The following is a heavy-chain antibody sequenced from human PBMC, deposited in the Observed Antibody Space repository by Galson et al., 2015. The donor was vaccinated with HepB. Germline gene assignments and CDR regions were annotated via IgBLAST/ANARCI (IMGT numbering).Heavy chain of an antibody. CDR2: ISGNGDST. D-gene: IGHD5-18*01. CDR1: GFAFDTHA. J-gene: IGHJ5*01. V-gene: IGHV3-23*01. Sequence: SLRLSCAASGFAFDTHAMSWVRQAPGRGLEWISGISGNGDSTFYADSVKGRFTVSKANSNNTLYLQMNSLRAEDAGLYFCAKGYGLFESWGQGILVTVSS. CDR3: AKGYGLFES.